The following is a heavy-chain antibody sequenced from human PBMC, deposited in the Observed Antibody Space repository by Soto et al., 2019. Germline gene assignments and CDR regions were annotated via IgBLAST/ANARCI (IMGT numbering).Heavy chain of an antibody. Sequence: QVQLVQSGAEVKKPGASVKVSCKASGYTFTSYGISWVRQAPGQGLEWMGWISAYNGNTNYAQKLQGRVTITADKSTSTVYMKLSSLRSEDTAVYYCARDPGVFFARYSDYDRPKWFDPWGQGTLVTVSS. V-gene: IGHV1-18*04. CDR2: ISAYNGNT. CDR1: GYTFTSYG. J-gene: IGHJ5*02. D-gene: IGHD5-12*01. CDR3: ARDPGVFFARYSDYDRPKWFDP.